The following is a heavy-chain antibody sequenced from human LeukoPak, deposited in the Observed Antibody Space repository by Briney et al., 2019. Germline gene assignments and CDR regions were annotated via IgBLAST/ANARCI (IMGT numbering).Heavy chain of an antibody. V-gene: IGHV3-23*03. CDR1: GFTFSSYA. D-gene: IGHD1-7*01. Sequence: GGSLRLSCAASGFTFSSYAMSWVRQAPGKGLEWVSLIYSTGTTNYADSVKGRFTISRDNSKNTLYLQMNSLRAEDTAVYYCAKDGAGYNWNSVPTDYWGQGTLVTVSS. CDR3: AKDGAGYNWNSVPTDY. CDR2: IYSTGTT. J-gene: IGHJ4*02.